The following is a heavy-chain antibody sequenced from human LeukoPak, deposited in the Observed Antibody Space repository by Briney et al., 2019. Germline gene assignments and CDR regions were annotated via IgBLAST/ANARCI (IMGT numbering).Heavy chain of an antibody. Sequence: GTSLRLSCAASGFTFSSYGMHWVRQAPGKGLEWVAVIWYDGSNKYYADSVKGRFTISRDNSKDTLYLQMNSLQTEDTAVYYCTTDPNHRMSQSWGQGTLVTVSS. D-gene: IGHD1-14*01. CDR2: IWYDGSNK. J-gene: IGHJ5*02. CDR1: GFTFSSYG. CDR3: TTDPNHRMSQS. V-gene: IGHV3-33*01.